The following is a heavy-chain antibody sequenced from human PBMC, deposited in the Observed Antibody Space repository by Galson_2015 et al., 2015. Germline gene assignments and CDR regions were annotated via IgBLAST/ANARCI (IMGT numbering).Heavy chain of an antibody. V-gene: IGHV1-46*01. CDR3: ARDPPRHDYGDYAYDY. Sequence: SVKVSCKASGYTFTSYYMHWVRQAPGQGLEWMGIINPSGGSTSYAQKFQGRVTMTRDTSTSTVYMELSSLRSEDTAVYYCARDPPRHDYGDYAYDYWGQGTLVTVSS. D-gene: IGHD4-17*01. CDR1: GYTFTSYY. CDR2: INPSGGST. J-gene: IGHJ4*02.